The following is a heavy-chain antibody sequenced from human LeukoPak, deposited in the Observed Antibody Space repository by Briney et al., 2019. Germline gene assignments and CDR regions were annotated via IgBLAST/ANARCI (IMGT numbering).Heavy chain of an antibody. J-gene: IGHJ4*02. CDR1: GGSISNYY. CDR2: IYYSGST. CDR3: ARGSVAVDY. D-gene: IGHD6-19*01. V-gene: IGHV4-59*01. Sequence: SETLSLTCTVSGGSISNYYWGWIRQPPGKGLERIGYIYYSGSTNYNPPLMSRVTISVDTSKNQFSLKLSSVTAADTAVYYCARGSVAVDYWGQGTLVTVSS.